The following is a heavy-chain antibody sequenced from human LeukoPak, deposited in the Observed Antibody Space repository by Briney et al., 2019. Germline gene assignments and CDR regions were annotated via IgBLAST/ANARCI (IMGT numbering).Heavy chain of an antibody. CDR1: GFTFSDYD. CDR2: ISGLSSHI. CDR3: GRAFPPLRTSSAGDL. Sequence: GGSLRLSCSASGFTFSDYDMNWVRQAPGKGLEWVSSISGLSSHIYYGDSVKGRFSISRDNAKNSLYLQMNSLGAKDTAIYYCGRAFPPLRTSSAGDLWGQGTLVTVSS. J-gene: IGHJ4*02. D-gene: IGHD3-16*01. V-gene: IGHV3-21*01.